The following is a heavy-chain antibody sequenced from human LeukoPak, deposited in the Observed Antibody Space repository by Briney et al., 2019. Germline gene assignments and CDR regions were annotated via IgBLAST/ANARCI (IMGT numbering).Heavy chain of an antibody. Sequence: NPSETLSLTCTVSGGSISSYYWSWIRQPPGKGLEWIGYIYTSGSTNYNSSLKSRVTISVDTSKNQFSLKLSSVTAADTAVYYCASDYYDSSGFGYWGQGTLVTVSS. V-gene: IGHV4-4*09. CDR2: IYTSGST. D-gene: IGHD3-22*01. CDR1: GGSISSYY. J-gene: IGHJ4*02. CDR3: ASDYYDSSGFGY.